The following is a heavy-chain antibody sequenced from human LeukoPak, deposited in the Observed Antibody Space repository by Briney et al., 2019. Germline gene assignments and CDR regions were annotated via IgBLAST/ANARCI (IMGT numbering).Heavy chain of an antibody. CDR2: IYSGGST. CDR1: GFTVSSNY. CDR3: ARGVGVVTMPYNWFDP. Sequence: AGGSLRLSCAASGFTVSSNYMSWVRQAPGKGLEWVSVIYSGGSTYYADSVKGRFTISRDNSKNTLYLQMNSLRAEDTAVYYCARGVGVVTMPYNWFDPWGKGTTVTVSS. J-gene: IGHJ5*01. V-gene: IGHV3-53*01. D-gene: IGHD3-3*01.